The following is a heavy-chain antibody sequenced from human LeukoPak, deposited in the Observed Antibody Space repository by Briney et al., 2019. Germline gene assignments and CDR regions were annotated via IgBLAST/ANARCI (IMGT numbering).Heavy chain of an antibody. J-gene: IGHJ3*02. CDR2: IYYSGST. CDR1: GGPISSGDYY. D-gene: IGHD4-23*01. Sequence: SETLSLTCTVSGGPISSGDYYWSWIRQPPGKGLEWIGYIYYSGSTYYNPSLKSRVTISVDTSKNQFSLKLSSVTAADTAVYYCARDPRPPAVVTPGENAFDIWGQGTMVTVSS. V-gene: IGHV4-30-4*01. CDR3: ARDPRPPAVVTPGENAFDI.